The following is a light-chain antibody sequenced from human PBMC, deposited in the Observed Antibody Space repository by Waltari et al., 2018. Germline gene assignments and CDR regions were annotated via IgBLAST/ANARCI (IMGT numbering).Light chain of an antibody. V-gene: IGKV3-15*01. Sequence: EVVMTQSPATLSVFPGESATLSCRPSQTVSNNLAWYQQRPGQAPRLLIFDASTRAPSVPARFSGSGSGTEFTLTIRSLQSEDSAVYYCQQYNRWPPITFGQGTRLEIK. CDR1: QTVSNN. CDR2: DAS. CDR3: QQYNRWPPIT. J-gene: IGKJ5*01.